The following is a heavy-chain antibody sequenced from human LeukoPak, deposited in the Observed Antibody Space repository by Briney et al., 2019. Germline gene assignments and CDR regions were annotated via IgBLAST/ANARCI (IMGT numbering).Heavy chain of an antibody. D-gene: IGHD2-2*01. V-gene: IGHV3-53*04. CDR1: GFTVSSNY. CDR3: ARVCSSTSCYASFDY. Sequence: PGGSLRLSCAASGFTVSSNYMSWVRQAPGKGLEWVSVIYSGGSTYYADSVKGRFTISRHNSKNTLYLQMNSLRAEDTAVYYCARVCSSTSCYASFDYWGQGTLVTVSS. J-gene: IGHJ4*02. CDR2: IYSGGST.